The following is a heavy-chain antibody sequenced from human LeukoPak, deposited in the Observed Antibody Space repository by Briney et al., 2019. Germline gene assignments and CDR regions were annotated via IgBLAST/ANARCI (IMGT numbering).Heavy chain of an antibody. CDR3: AREHLTTDY. J-gene: IGHJ4*02. D-gene: IGHD4-17*01. CDR1: GGSFSGYY. V-gene: IGHV4-34*01. Sequence: PSETLSLTCAVCGGSFSGYYWSWIRQPPGKGLEWIGEINHSGSTNYNPSLKSRVTISVDTSKNQFSLKLSSVTAADTAVYYCAREHLTTDYWGQGTLVTVSS. CDR2: INHSGST.